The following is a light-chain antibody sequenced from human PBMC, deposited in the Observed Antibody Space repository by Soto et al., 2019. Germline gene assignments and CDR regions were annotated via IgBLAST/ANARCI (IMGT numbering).Light chain of an antibody. CDR3: NSYTSTRTYV. J-gene: IGLJ1*01. Sequence: QSALTQPASVSVSPGQSITISCTGTSSDVGSYDYISWYQHHPGKAPKLMIYDVANRPSGVSNRFSGSKSGNTASLTISGLQAEDEADYYCNSYTSTRTYVFGTGTKVTVL. V-gene: IGLV2-14*03. CDR1: SSDVGSYDY. CDR2: DVA.